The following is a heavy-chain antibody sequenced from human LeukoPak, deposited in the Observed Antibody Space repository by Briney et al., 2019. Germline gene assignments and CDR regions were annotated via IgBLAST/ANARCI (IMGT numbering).Heavy chain of an antibody. CDR3: ARRRYYDSTGYFE. J-gene: IGHJ1*01. Sequence: SETQSLTCAVSGDYISSSSYYWGWIRQSPGTGLEWIGDIYHSGRTYYNPSLKSRVAISIDTSKNQFSLRLRSMTAADTAVFYCARRRYYDSTGYFEWGRGTLVTVSS. CDR1: GDYISSSSYY. V-gene: IGHV4-39*01. D-gene: IGHD3-22*01. CDR2: IYHSGRT.